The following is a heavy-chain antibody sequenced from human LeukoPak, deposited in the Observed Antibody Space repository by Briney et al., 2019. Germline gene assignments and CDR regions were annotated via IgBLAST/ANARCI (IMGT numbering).Heavy chain of an antibody. CDR3: ARKMKTGDRVGTFDI. V-gene: IGHV3-48*03. Sequence: PTGGSLRLSCAASGFTFSSYEMNWVRQAPGKGLEWLSFISNSGATIYYADSVKGRFTISRDNAKNSVYLQMNSLTAEDTAVYYCARKMKTGDRVGTFDIWGQGTMVTVSS. CDR2: ISNSGATI. J-gene: IGHJ3*02. CDR1: GFTFSSYE. D-gene: IGHD1-1*01.